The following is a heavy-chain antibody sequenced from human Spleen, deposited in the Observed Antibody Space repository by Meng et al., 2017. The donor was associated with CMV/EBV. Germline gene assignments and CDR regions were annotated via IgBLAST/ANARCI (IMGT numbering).Heavy chain of an antibody. CDR2: ISAYNGNT. CDR3: ARVPYDFWSGFSNWFDP. V-gene: IGHV1-18*01. Sequence: ASVKVSCKASGYTFTSYGISWVRQAPGQGLEWMGWISAYNGNTNYAQKLQGRVTMTTDTSTSTAYMELRSLRSDDTAVYYCARVPYDFWSGFSNWFDPWGQGTLVTVSS. CDR1: GYTFTSYG. J-gene: IGHJ5*02. D-gene: IGHD3-3*01.